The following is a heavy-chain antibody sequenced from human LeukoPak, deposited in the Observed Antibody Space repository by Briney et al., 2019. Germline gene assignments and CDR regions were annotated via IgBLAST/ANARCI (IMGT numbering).Heavy chain of an antibody. CDR1: GYTFTSYG. D-gene: IGHD3-9*01. J-gene: IGHJ6*03. V-gene: IGHV1-18*01. Sequence: GASVKVSCKASGYTFTSYGISWVRQAPGQGLEWMGWISAYNGNTNYAQKLQGRVTMTTDTSTSTAYMELRSLRSDDTAVYYCARIPPPPIFLGNYYYYYMDVWGKGTTVTVSS. CDR3: ARIPPPPIFLGNYYYYYMDV. CDR2: ISAYNGNT.